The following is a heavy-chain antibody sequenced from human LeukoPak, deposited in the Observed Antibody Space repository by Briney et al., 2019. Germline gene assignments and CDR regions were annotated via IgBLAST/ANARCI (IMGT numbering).Heavy chain of an antibody. D-gene: IGHD6-19*01. CDR3: AKLIAVADSDY. V-gene: IGHV3-23*01. Sequence: GGSLRLSCETSGFTFRTYAMSWVRQAPGKGLEWVSAISGSGGSTYYADSVKGRFTISRDNSKNTLYLQMNSLRAEDTAVYYCAKLIAVADSDYWGQGTLVTVSS. CDR2: ISGSGGST. CDR1: GFTFRTYA. J-gene: IGHJ4*02.